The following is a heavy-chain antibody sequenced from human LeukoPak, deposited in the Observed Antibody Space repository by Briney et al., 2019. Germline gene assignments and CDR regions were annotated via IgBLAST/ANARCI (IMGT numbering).Heavy chain of an antibody. Sequence: SETLSLTCTVSGGSISSYYWSWIRQPPGKGLEWIGYIYYSGSTDYNPSLRSRVTILVDTSKNQFSLKLSSVTAADRAVYYCARSYSSTGYYYYGMDVWGQGTTVTVSS. CDR3: ARSYSSTGYYYYGMDV. CDR1: GGSISSYY. D-gene: IGHD6-13*01. J-gene: IGHJ6*02. V-gene: IGHV4-59*08. CDR2: IYYSGST.